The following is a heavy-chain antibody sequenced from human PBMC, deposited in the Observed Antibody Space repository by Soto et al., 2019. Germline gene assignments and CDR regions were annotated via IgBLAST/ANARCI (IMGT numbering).Heavy chain of an antibody. CDR1: GYTFTSYY. V-gene: IGHV1-46*01. CDR3: AREGNLGRWIQPLDS. D-gene: IGHD2-2*03. CDR2: INPSGGST. Sequence: GASVKVSRKASGYTFTSYYMHWVRQAPGQGLEWMGIINPSGGSTSYAQKFQGRVTMTRDTSTSTVYMELSSLRSEDTAVYFCAREGNLGRWIQPLDSWGQGTLVTVSS. J-gene: IGHJ4*02.